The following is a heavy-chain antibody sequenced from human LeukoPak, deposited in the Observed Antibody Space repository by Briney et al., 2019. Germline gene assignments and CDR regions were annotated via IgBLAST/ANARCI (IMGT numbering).Heavy chain of an antibody. Sequence: GGSLRLSCAASGFTFSNYWMHWVRQAPGKGLVWVSRINSDGRSTTYADSVKGRFTISRDNAKNTLYLQMSSLRAEDTAVYYCAIFPRVINNSDGCWGQGTLVTVS. D-gene: IGHD1-1*01. CDR1: GFTFSNYW. V-gene: IGHV3-74*01. CDR2: INSDGRST. J-gene: IGHJ4*02. CDR3: AIFPRVINNSDGC.